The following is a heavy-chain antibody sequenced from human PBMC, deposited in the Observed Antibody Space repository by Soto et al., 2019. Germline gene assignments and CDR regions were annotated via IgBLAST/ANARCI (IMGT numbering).Heavy chain of an antibody. Sequence: GGSLRLSCAASGFTFTNYLMTWVRQAPGKGLEWVSSIDKSGGDTYYADSVKGRFTISRDNSKNTLYLQMNGLRAEDTALYYCAKDTYSSSWYFWGQGTLVTVSS. D-gene: IGHD2-2*01. J-gene: IGHJ4*02. CDR2: IDKSGGDT. CDR1: GFTFTNYL. V-gene: IGHV3-23*05. CDR3: AKDTYSSSWYF.